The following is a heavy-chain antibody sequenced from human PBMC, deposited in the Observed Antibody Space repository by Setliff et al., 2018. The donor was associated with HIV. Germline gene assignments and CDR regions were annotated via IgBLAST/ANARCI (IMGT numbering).Heavy chain of an antibody. D-gene: IGHD2-15*01. Sequence: ASVKVSCKASGYTFTGYYIHWLRQARGQGLEWMGWINPNSGYSKYAQKFQGRLTMTRDTSISTAYMELSRLTSDDTAVYYCARGLGGGPEGADYMDVWGKGTTVTVSS. CDR1: GYTFTGYY. CDR2: INPNSGYS. V-gene: IGHV1-2*02. J-gene: IGHJ6*03. CDR3: ARGLGGGPEGADYMDV.